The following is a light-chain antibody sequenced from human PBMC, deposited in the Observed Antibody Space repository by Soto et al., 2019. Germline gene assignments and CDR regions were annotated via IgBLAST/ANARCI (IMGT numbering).Light chain of an antibody. CDR1: QSVSSSY. CDR2: GAS. J-gene: IGKJ3*01. Sequence: EIVLTQSPGTLSLSPGERATLSCRASQSVSSSYLAWYQQKPGQTPRLLFYGASSRATGIPDRFSGSGSGTDFTLTISRLEPEDFAVYYCQQYGNSPFTFGPGTKVDI. V-gene: IGKV3-20*01. CDR3: QQYGNSPFT.